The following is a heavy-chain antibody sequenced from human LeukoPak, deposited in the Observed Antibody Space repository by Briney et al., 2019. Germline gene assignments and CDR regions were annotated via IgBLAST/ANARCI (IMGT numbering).Heavy chain of an antibody. CDR1: GFRFSSYS. D-gene: IGHD3-10*01. J-gene: IGHJ6*03. Sequence: GGSLRLSCAVSGFRFSSYSMNWVRQAPGKGLEWVSSISTSSSYIYYADSVKGRFTISRDNAKNSLYLQMNSLRAEDTAVYYCARIDRVRAKFSITMVRGVRRADYYYYMDVWGKGTTVTISS. CDR3: ARIDRVRAKFSITMVRGVRRADYYYYMDV. V-gene: IGHV3-21*01. CDR2: ISTSSSYI.